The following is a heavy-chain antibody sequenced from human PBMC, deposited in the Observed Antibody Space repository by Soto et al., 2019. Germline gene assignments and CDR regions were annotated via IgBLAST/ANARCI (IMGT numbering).Heavy chain of an antibody. Sequence: NPSETLSLTCVVSVALITTYFCNFIRQSPEKGLEWIAYISSSGTNNHNPSLSRRVTMSIDTSKKQISLDLSSVTASDTAIYYCARQAHGRFDSWGQGTLVTVSS. CDR1: VALITTYF. J-gene: IGHJ5*01. CDR3: ARQAHGRFDS. V-gene: IGHV4-59*08. CDR2: ISSSGTN.